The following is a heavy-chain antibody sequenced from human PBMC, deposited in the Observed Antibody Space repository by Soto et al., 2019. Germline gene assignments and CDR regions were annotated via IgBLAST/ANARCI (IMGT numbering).Heavy chain of an antibody. CDR2: IYYSGST. CDR1: GGSISSYY. J-gene: IGHJ4*02. V-gene: IGHV4-59*08. Sequence: SETLSLTCTVSGGSISSYYWSWIRQPPGKGLEWIGYIYYSGSTNYNPSLKSRVTISVDTSKNQFSLKLSSVTAADTAVYYCARLYCSGGSCYFDYWGQGTLVTVSS. CDR3: ARLYCSGGSCYFDY. D-gene: IGHD2-15*01.